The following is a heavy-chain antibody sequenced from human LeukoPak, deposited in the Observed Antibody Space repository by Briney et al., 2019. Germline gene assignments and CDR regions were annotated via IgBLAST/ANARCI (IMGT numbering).Heavy chain of an antibody. CDR3: ARDPMIVVVTEDAYYRDV. Sequence: SETLSLTCTVSGYSISSSSYYWGWIRQPPGKGLEWIGNIYYSGSTYYNPSLKSRVTISVDTSKNQFSLKLSSVTAADTAVYYCARDPMIVVVTEDAYYRDVWGKGTTVTVSS. D-gene: IGHD3-22*01. V-gene: IGHV4-39*07. CDR2: IYYSGST. J-gene: IGHJ6*03. CDR1: GYSISSSSYY.